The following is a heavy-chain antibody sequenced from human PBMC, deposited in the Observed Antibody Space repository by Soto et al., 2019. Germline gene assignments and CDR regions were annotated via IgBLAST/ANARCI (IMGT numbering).Heavy chain of an antibody. J-gene: IGHJ4*02. CDR1: GYTFTSYA. CDR2: INAGNGNT. Sequence: ASVKVSCKASGYTFTSYAMHWVRQAPGQRLEWMGWINAGNGNTKYSQKFQGRVTITRDTSASTAYMELSSLRSEDTAVYYCAREVITMIVVVTPPGYWGQGTLVTVSS. D-gene: IGHD3-22*01. V-gene: IGHV1-3*01. CDR3: AREVITMIVVVTPPGY.